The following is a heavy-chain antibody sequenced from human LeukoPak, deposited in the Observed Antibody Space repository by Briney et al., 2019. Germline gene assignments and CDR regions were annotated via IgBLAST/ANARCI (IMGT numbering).Heavy chain of an antibody. CDR1: GFTFSSYS. J-gene: IGHJ3*02. Sequence: GGSLRLSCAASGFTFSSYSMNWVRQAPGKGLEWVSSISSSSSYIYYADSVKGRFTISRDNAKNSLCLQMNSLRAEDTAVYYCASHRSEGGTGAFDIWGQGTMVTVSS. V-gene: IGHV3-21*01. D-gene: IGHD1-1*01. CDR3: ASHRSEGGTGAFDI. CDR2: ISSSSSYI.